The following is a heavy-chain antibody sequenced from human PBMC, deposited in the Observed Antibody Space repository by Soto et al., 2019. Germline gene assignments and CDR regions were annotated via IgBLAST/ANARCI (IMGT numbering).Heavy chain of an antibody. J-gene: IGHJ4*02. CDR3: ALCTDGQNYRD. CDR2: IYWDDDK. V-gene: IGHV2-5*02. Sequence: QITLKESGPTLVTPTQTLTLTCTFSGFSLTTSGVGVGWIRQPPGKAPEWLALIYWDDDKRYSPSLKSRLTITEDPSENQVILKLTTMDPVDTATCFCALCTDGQNYRDWGQGTVVTVSS. CDR1: GFSLTTSGVG. D-gene: IGHD3-16*02.